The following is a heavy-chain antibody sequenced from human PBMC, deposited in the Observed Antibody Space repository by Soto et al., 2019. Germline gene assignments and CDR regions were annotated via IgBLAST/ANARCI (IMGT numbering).Heavy chain of an antibody. V-gene: IGHV4-4*02. Sequence: QVQLQESGPGLVEPSGTLSLTCAVSGGSIDGSNWWSWVRQPPGKGLEWIGEVYYNGDTNYNPSFKSRVTIAVDTSKNQFSLNLSSVTAADTAVYYCAKESLLLRGEISRFLQQWGQGTLVTVSS. CDR2: VYYNGDT. J-gene: IGHJ1*01. CDR1: GGSIDGSNW. D-gene: IGHD3-10*01. CDR3: AKESLLLRGEISRFLQQ.